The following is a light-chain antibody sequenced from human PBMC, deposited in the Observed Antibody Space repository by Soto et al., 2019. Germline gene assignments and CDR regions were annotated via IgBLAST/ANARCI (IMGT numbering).Light chain of an antibody. CDR1: QDISNY. J-gene: IGKJ5*01. V-gene: IGKV1-33*01. CDR3: QQYSHLIT. Sequence: DIQMTQSPSSLSASVGDRVTITCQASQDISNYLNWYQQKLGKAPKLLIYDASNLETGVPSRFSGSGFGTDFTFTISSLQPEDIATYYCQQYSHLITFGQGTRLEIK. CDR2: DAS.